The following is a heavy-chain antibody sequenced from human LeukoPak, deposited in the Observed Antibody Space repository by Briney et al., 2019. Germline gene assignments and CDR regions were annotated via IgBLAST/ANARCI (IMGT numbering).Heavy chain of an antibody. V-gene: IGHV1-69*06. CDR3: AREEGSSSWYKGTGSDWFDP. D-gene: IGHD6-13*01. CDR1: GGTFSSYA. CDR2: IIPIFDTA. J-gene: IGHJ5*02. Sequence: ASVKVSCKASGGTFSSYAINWVRQAPGQGLEWMGRIIPIFDTANYAQKFQGRVTITADKSASTAYMELSSLRSEDTAVFYYAREEGSSSWYKGTGSDWFDPWGQGTLVTVSS.